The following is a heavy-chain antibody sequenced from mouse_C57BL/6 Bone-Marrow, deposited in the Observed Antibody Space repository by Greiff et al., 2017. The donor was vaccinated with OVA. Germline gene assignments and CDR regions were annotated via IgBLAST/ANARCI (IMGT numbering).Heavy chain of an antibody. CDR2: IDPENGDT. V-gene: IGHV14-4*01. CDR3: TTPYDYDSWFAY. Sequence: VQLQQSGAELVRPGASVKLSCKASGYNINDDYMHWVKQRPEQGLEWIGWIDPENGDTEYASKFKGKATITAETSSNTAYLQLSSLTSGDNSVYYCTTPYDYDSWFAYWGQGTLVTVSA. D-gene: IGHD2-4*01. J-gene: IGHJ3*01. CDR1: GYNINDDY.